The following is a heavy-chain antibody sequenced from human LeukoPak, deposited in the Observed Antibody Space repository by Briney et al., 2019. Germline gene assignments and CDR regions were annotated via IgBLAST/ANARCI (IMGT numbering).Heavy chain of an antibody. Sequence: ASAKVSCKVSGYTLTELSMHWVRQAPGKGLEWMRGFDPEDGETIYAQKFQGRVTMTEDASTDTAYMELSSLRSEDTAVYYCATVSTVNLAEYFQHWGQGTLVTVSS. D-gene: IGHD4-11*01. CDR3: ATVSTVNLAEYFQH. CDR1: GYTLTELS. V-gene: IGHV1-24*01. J-gene: IGHJ1*01. CDR2: FDPEDGET.